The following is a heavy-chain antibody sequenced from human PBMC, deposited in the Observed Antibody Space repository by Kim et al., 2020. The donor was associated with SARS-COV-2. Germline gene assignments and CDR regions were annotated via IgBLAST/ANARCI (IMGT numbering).Heavy chain of an antibody. J-gene: IGHJ6*02. Sequence: GGSLRLSCAASGFTFSSYSMNWVRQAPGKGLDWVSYISSRSSTIYYADSVKGRFTISRDNAKNSLYLQMNSLRDEDTAVYYCASGRSAWPNYYYGMDVWGQGTTVTVSS. CDR2: ISSRSSTI. V-gene: IGHV3-48*02. CDR1: GFTFSSYS. CDR3: ASGRSAWPNYYYGMDV. D-gene: IGHD6-19*01.